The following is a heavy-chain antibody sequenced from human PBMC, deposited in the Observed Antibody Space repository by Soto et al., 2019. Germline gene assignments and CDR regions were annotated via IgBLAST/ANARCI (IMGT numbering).Heavy chain of an antibody. CDR1: GFTFSSYG. D-gene: IGHD3-10*01. CDR2: ISYDGSNK. Sequence: PGGSLRLSCAASGFTFSSYGMHWVRQAPGKGLEWVAVISYDGSNKYYADSVKGRFTISRDNSKNTLYLQMNSLRAEDTAVYYCARERGGGSGSYYKGYYYYGMDVWGQGTTVTVSS. J-gene: IGHJ6*02. V-gene: IGHV3-30*03. CDR3: ARERGGGSGSYYKGYYYYGMDV.